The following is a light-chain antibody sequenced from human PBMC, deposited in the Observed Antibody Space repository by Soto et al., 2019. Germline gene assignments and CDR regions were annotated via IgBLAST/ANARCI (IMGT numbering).Light chain of an antibody. CDR2: GAS. J-gene: IGKJ2*01. CDR3: QQYGSSPPMYT. Sequence: EIVLTQSPGTLSLSPGERGTLSCRASQSVSSSYLAWYQQKPGQAPRLLIYGASTSATGIPDRFSGSGSGTDFTLTISRLEPEDFAVYYCQQYGSSPPMYTFGQGTKLEIK. V-gene: IGKV3-20*01. CDR1: QSVSSSY.